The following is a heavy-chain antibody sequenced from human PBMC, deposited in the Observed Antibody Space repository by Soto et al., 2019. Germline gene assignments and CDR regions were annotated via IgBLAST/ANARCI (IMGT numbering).Heavy chain of an antibody. CDR2: MNPNSGNT. J-gene: IGHJ4*02. Sequence: ASVKVSCKASGYTFTSYDINWVRQATGQGLEWMGWMNPNSGNTGYAQKFQGRVTMTRNTSISTAYMELSSLRSEDTAVYYCARGLRPHPSSSLSIYYFDYWGQGTLVTVSS. V-gene: IGHV1-8*01. CDR3: ARGLRPHPSSSLSIYYFDY. D-gene: IGHD6-6*01. CDR1: GYTFTSYD.